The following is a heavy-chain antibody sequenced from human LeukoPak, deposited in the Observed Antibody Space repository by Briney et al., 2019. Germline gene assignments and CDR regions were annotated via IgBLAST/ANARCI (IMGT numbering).Heavy chain of an antibody. Sequence: ASVKVSCKTSGGTFNNSAISWVRQAPGQGLEWLGGIMPLFGTAGYAQKFQGRVTITRDKSTRTVYLELTSLTSDDTAVYYCARDVHGDYGSGWFDPWGQGTLVSVSS. CDR3: ARDVHGDYGSGWFDP. J-gene: IGHJ5*02. CDR1: GGTFNNSA. V-gene: IGHV1-69*05. D-gene: IGHD4-17*01. CDR2: IMPLFGTA.